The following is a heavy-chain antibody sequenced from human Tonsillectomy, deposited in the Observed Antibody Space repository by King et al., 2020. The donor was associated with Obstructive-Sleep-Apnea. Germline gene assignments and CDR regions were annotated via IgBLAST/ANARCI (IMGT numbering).Heavy chain of an antibody. V-gene: IGHV3-30*18. J-gene: IGHJ4*02. CDR1: GFTFSSYG. Sequence: VQLVESGGGVVQPGRSLRLSCAASGFTFSSYGMHWVRQAPGKGLEWVAVISYDGSNKYYADSVKGRFTISRDNSKNTLYLQMNSLRAEDTAVYYCAKDRANYDILTGYSSWGQGTLVTVSS. CDR3: AKDRANYDILTGYSS. CDR2: ISYDGSNK. D-gene: IGHD3-9*01.